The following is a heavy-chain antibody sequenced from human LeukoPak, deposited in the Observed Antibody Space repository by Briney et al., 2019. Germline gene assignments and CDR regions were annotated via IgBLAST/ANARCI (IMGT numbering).Heavy chain of an antibody. CDR3: ARDNSVRDEAWWFNP. CDR1: GYTFTGYW. Sequence: ASVKLSCKAFGYTFTGYWMHWVRQAPGQGPEWMGVISPSGGSTIYAQKFKGRVTLTRDMSTSTDYLELSSLRAEDTAVYYCARDNSVRDEAWWFNPWGQGTLVTVSS. V-gene: IGHV1-46*01. CDR2: ISPSGGST. J-gene: IGHJ5*02. D-gene: IGHD5-24*01.